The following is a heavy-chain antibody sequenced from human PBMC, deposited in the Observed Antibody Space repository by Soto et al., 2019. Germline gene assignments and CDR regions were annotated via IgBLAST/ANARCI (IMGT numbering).Heavy chain of an antibody. CDR2: IYSSGST. D-gene: IGHD1-26*01. Sequence: SETLSLTCTVSCDSITNNYWSWIRQPAGKGLEWIGRIYSSGSTNYNPSLKSRVTMSVDKSKNKFSLKLSSVTAADTAVYYCARDSGSYYLGPYWGHGTLVTVSS. J-gene: IGHJ4*01. V-gene: IGHV4-4*07. CDR1: CDSITNNY. CDR3: ARDSGSYYLGPY.